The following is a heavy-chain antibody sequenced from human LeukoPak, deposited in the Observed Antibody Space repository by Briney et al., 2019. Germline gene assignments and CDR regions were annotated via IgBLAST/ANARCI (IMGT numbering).Heavy chain of an antibody. CDR1: GYTFSNFG. CDR3: ARDGTSTDDY. CDR2: ISGNNDTP. Sequence: ASVRDSCKASGYTFSNFGISWVRQAPGQGLEWMGWISGNNDTPNYGQKFQGRLTVTTDSSTNTAYMELRNLRSDDTAVYYCARDGTSTDDYWGEGTLASVSS. V-gene: IGHV1-18*01. D-gene: IGHD2-2*01. J-gene: IGHJ4*02.